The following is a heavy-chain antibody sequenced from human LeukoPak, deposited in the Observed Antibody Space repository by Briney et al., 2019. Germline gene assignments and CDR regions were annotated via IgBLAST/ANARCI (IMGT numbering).Heavy chain of an antibody. CDR1: GGSFSGYY. V-gene: IGHV4-34*01. Sequence: PSETLSLTGAVYGGSFSGYYWSWIRQPPGKGLEWIGEINHSGSTNDNPSLKSRVTISVDTSKNQFSLKLSSVTAADTAVYYCARDRAHCSSTSCLNWFDPWGQGTLVTVSS. CDR3: ARDRAHCSSTSCLNWFDP. J-gene: IGHJ5*02. CDR2: INHSGST. D-gene: IGHD2-2*01.